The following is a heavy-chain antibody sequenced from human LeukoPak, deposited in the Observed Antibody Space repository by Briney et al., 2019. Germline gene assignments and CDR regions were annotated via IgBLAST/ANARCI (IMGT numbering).Heavy chain of an antibody. CDR3: ARDLGIAAADTIWFDP. Sequence: PGGSLRLSCAASGFTFDDYGMSWVRQAPGKGLEWVSGINWNGGSTGYADSVKDRFTISRDNAKNSLYLQMNSLRAEDTALYHCARDLGIAAADTIWFDPWGQGTLVTVSS. CDR2: INWNGGST. D-gene: IGHD6-13*01. J-gene: IGHJ5*02. V-gene: IGHV3-20*01. CDR1: GFTFDDYG.